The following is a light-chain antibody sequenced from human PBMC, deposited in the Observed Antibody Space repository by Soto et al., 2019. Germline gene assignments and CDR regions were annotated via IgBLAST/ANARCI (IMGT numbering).Light chain of an antibody. CDR3: QQYNPYSYS. V-gene: IGKV1-5*03. Sequence: DIQMTQSPSTLSASIGDRVTITCRASQSTTEWLAWYQQKPGKAPKLLIYRTSSVESGVQSRFSGSGSGTEFTLTISSLQPDDFATYYCQQYNPYSYSFGQGTKLEIK. CDR2: RTS. CDR1: QSTTEW. J-gene: IGKJ2*03.